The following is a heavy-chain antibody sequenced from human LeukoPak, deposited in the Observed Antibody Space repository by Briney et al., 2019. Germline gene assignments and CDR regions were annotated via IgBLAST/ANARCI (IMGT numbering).Heavy chain of an antibody. CDR3: TRAVSYYYYYMDV. V-gene: IGHV3-48*03. CDR2: ISSSGSTV. Sequence: PGGSLRLSCAASEFSVGSNYMNWVRQAPGKGLEWVSYISSSGSTVYYADSVKGRFTISRDNAKNSLYLQMNSLRAEDTAVYYCTRAVSYYYYYMDVWGKGTTVTISS. J-gene: IGHJ6*03. CDR1: EFSVGSNY.